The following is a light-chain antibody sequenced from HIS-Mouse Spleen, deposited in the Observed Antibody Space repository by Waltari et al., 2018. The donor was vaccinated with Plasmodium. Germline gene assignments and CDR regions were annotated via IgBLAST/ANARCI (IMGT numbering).Light chain of an antibody. CDR2: KDS. V-gene: IGLV3-25*03. Sequence: SYELTQPPSVSVSPGQTARITCSGDALPQQYAYWYQQKPGQAPVLWIYKDSERPSGIPERFSGSSSGTTVTLTISGVQAEDEADYYCQSADSSGTYRVFGGGTKLTVL. CDR3: QSADSSGTYRV. CDR1: ALPQQY. J-gene: IGLJ2*01.